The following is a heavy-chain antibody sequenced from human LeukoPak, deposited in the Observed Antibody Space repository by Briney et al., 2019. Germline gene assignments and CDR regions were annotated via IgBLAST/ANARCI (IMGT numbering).Heavy chain of an antibody. CDR3: ARAWVRDIVVVPAAMANWFDP. CDR1: GYTFTSYY. V-gene: IGHV1-46*01. Sequence: ASVKVSCKASGYTFTSYYMHWVRQALGQGLEWMGIINPSGGSTSYAQKFQGRVTMTRDMSTSTVYMELSSLRSEDTAVYYCARAWVRDIVVVPAAMANWFDPWGQGTLVTVSS. J-gene: IGHJ5*02. D-gene: IGHD2-2*01. CDR2: INPSGGST.